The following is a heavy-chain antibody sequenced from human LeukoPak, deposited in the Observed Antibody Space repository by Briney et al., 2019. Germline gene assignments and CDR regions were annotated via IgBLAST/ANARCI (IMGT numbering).Heavy chain of an antibody. J-gene: IGHJ5*02. CDR3: ARDEMIAARRQSGWFDP. CDR2: IYYSGST. CDR1: GGSISSGDYY. D-gene: IGHD6-6*01. Sequence: SQTLSLTCTVSGGSISSGDYYWSWIRQPPGKGLEWIGYIYYSGSTYYNPSLKSRVTISVDTSKNQFSLKLSSVTAADTAVYYCARDEMIAARRQSGWFDPWGQGTLVTVSS. V-gene: IGHV4-30-4*08.